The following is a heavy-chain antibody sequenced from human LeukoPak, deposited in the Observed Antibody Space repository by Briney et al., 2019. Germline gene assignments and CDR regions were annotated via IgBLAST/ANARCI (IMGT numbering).Heavy chain of an antibody. CDR3: ARDSSGPAF. D-gene: IGHD6-19*01. Sequence: PGGSLRLSCAASGFTVSNNYMSWVRQAPGKGLEWVSVTYSGGGTFYSDSVKGRFTISRDYSKNTLYLQMNSLRADDTAVYYCARDSSGPAFWGQGTPVTVSS. V-gene: IGHV3-53*01. J-gene: IGHJ4*02. CDR1: GFTVSNNY. CDR2: TYSGGGT.